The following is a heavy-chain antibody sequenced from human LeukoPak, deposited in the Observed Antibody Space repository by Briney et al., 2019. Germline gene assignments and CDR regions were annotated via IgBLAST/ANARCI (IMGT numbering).Heavy chain of an antibody. Sequence: GGSLRLSCAASGFTFSSYAMSLVRQAAGKGLEWVSPISGSGGSTYYADSVKGRFTISRDNSKNTLYLQMNSLRAEDTAVYYCAKSIFGVVIPDDAFDIWGQGTMVTVSS. D-gene: IGHD3-3*01. J-gene: IGHJ3*02. CDR3: AKSIFGVVIPDDAFDI. CDR1: GFTFSSYA. V-gene: IGHV3-23*01. CDR2: ISGSGGST.